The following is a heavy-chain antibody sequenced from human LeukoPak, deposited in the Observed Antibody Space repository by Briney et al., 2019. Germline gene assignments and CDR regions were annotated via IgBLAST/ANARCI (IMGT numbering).Heavy chain of an antibody. Sequence: ASVKVSCKASGYTFTGYYMHWVRQAPGQGLEWMGWINPNSGGTNYAQKFQGRVTMTRDTSISTAYMELSRLRSDDTAVYYCARDQDSSSSNWFDPWGQGTLVTVSS. CDR2: INPNSGGT. J-gene: IGHJ5*02. CDR1: GYTFTGYY. CDR3: ARDQDSSSSNWFDP. V-gene: IGHV1-2*02. D-gene: IGHD6-6*01.